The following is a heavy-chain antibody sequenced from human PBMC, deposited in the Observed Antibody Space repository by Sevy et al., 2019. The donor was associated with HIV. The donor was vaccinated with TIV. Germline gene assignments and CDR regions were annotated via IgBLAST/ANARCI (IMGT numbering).Heavy chain of an antibody. CDR1: GFTFSSYS. D-gene: IGHD3-16*01. Sequence: GGSLRLSCAASGFTFSSYSMNWVRQAPGKGLEWVSYISSSSSTIYYADSVKGRFTISRDNAKNSLYLQMNSLRDEDTAVYYCARDLTYYDYVWGTYGGLDYWGQRTLVTVSS. CDR2: ISSSSSTI. J-gene: IGHJ4*02. V-gene: IGHV3-48*02. CDR3: ARDLTYYDYVWGTYGGLDY.